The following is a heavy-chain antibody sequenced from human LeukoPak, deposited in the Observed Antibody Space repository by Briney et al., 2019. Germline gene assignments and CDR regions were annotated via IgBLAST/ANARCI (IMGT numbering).Heavy chain of an antibody. V-gene: IGHV1-2*02. J-gene: IGHJ1*01. Sequence: GASVKVSCKASGYTFSDYYLHWVRQAPGQGLEWMGWINPNSGGTNSAQKFQGRVTMTRDTSIITAYMELSRLRSDDTAVYFCARGYYDSSDYEYFQHWGKGTLVTVSS. CDR1: GYTFSDYY. D-gene: IGHD3-22*01. CDR3: ARGYYDSSDYEYFQH. CDR2: INPNSGGT.